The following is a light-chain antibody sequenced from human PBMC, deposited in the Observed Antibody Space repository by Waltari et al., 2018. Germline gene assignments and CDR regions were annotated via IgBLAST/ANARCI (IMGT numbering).Light chain of an antibody. CDR2: GNN. CDR3: QSYDTRLSASGV. CDR1: ASNIGAGYD. V-gene: IGLV1-40*01. J-gene: IGLJ2*01. Sequence: QSVLTQPPSVSGAPGQSVTISCTGSASNIGAGYDVHWYQQLPGTAPKLLIYGNNNRPSGVPDRFSGSKSGTSASLAITGLQAEDEADYYCQSYDTRLSASGVFGGGTKLTVL.